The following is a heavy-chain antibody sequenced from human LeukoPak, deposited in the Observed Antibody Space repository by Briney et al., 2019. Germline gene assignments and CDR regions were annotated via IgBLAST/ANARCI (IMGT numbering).Heavy chain of an antibody. Sequence: ASVKVPCKASGYTFTSYDINWVRQATGQGLEWMGWMNPNSGNTGYAQKFQGRVTMTRNTSISTAYMELSSLRSEDTAVYYCARGGLYCSSISCYAYMDVWGKGTTVTISS. V-gene: IGHV1-8*01. CDR3: ARGGLYCSSISCYAYMDV. D-gene: IGHD2-2*01. CDR2: MNPNSGNT. CDR1: GYTFTSYD. J-gene: IGHJ6*03.